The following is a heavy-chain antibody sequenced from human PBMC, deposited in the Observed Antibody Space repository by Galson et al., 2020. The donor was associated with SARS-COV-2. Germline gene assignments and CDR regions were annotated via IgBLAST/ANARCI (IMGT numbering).Heavy chain of an antibody. CDR1: SDSISSGGYY. J-gene: IGHJ4*02. Sequence: ASETLSLTCTVSSDSISSGGYYWNWIRQFPGKGLEWIGYIYYSGSTYYNPSLESLVTISRDTSKNHFSLKLSSVTAADTAVSYCARGSTLWFGEGLDFDFWGQGTLVTVSS. CDR2: IYYSGST. V-gene: IGHV4-31*01. CDR3: ARGSTLWFGEGLDFDF. D-gene: IGHD3-10*01.